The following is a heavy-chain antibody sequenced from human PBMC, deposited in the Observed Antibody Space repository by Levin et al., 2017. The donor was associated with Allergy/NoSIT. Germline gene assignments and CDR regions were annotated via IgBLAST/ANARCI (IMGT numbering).Heavy chain of an antibody. D-gene: IGHD6-13*01. J-gene: IGHJ4*02. V-gene: IGHV3-33*01. CDR2: IWYDGSNK. CDR3: ARDYRYSSSWSFDY. CDR1: GFTFSSYG. Sequence: GESLKISCAASGFTFSSYGMHWVRQAPGKGLEWVAVIWYDGSNKYYADSVKGRFTISRDNSKNTLYLQMNSLRAEDTAVYYCARDYRYSSSWSFDYWGQGTLVTVSS.